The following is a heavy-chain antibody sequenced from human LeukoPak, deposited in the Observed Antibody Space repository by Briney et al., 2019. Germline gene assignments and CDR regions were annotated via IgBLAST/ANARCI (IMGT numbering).Heavy chain of an antibody. CDR1: GFAFSTYG. V-gene: IGHV3-73*01. Sequence: GGSLRLSCAASGFAFSTYGMHWVRQASGKGLEWVGRIRSKANSYATAYAASVKGRFTISRDDSKNTAYLQMNSLKTEDTAVYYCTSQPGIAAAGVDYWGQGTLVTVSS. CDR3: TSQPGIAAAGVDY. J-gene: IGHJ4*02. CDR2: IRSKANSYAT. D-gene: IGHD6-13*01.